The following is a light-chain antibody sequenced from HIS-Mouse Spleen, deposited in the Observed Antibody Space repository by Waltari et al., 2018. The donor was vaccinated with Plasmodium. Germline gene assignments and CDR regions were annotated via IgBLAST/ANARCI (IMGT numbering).Light chain of an antibody. J-gene: IGKJ3*01. V-gene: IGKV3-15*01. Sequence: EIVMTKSTATLSVSPGERATLSCRASHSVSSNLAWYQQKPGQATRLLIYGASTRATGIPARFSGSGSGTEFTLTISSLQSEDFAVYYCQQYNNWSFTFGPGTKVDIK. CDR2: GAS. CDR1: HSVSSN. CDR3: QQYNNWSFT.